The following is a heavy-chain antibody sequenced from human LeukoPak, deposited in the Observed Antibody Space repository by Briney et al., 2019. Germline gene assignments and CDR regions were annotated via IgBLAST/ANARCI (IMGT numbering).Heavy chain of an antibody. V-gene: IGHV3-23*01. CDR1: GFTFRGYA. CDR2: ISDSGTT. D-gene: IGHD2-2*01. Sequence: GGSLRLSCAASGFTFRGYAMTWVGQAPGKGLEWVSVISDSGTTYYADSVKGRLTISRDNSKNTLYLQMNSLRAEDTAVYYCANRDQRPGSYYFDYWGQGTLVTVSS. J-gene: IGHJ4*02. CDR3: ANRDQRPGSYYFDY.